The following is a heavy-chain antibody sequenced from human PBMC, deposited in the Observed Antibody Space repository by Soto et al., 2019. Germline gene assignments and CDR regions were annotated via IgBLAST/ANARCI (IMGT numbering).Heavy chain of an antibody. CDR1: GGSISSYY. J-gene: IGHJ6*02. V-gene: IGHV4-59*01. CDR3: ARDSGYDSYYYYGMDV. CDR2: IYYSGST. D-gene: IGHD5-12*01. Sequence: SETLSLTCTVSGGSISSYYWSWIRQPPGKGLEWIGYIYYSGSTNYNPSLKSRVTISVDTSKNQFSLKLSSVTAADTAVYYCARDSGYDSYYYYGMDVWGQGTTVTVSS.